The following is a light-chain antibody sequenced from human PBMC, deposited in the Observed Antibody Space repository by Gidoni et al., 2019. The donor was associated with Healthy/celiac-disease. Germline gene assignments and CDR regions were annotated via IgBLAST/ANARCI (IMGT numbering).Light chain of an antibody. Sequence: DSVLTQSPGTLSLSPGERATLSCRASQSVSSSYLAWYQQKPGQAPRLLIYGASSRATGIPDRFSGSGSGTDFTLTISRLEPEDFAVYYCQQYGSSPPLTFGGXTKVEIK. V-gene: IGKV3-20*01. CDR1: QSVSSSY. CDR3: QQYGSSPPLT. J-gene: IGKJ4*01. CDR2: GAS.